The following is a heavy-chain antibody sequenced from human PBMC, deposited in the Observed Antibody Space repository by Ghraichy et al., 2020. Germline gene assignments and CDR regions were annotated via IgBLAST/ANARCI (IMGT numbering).Heavy chain of an antibody. J-gene: IGHJ2*01. CDR2: ISYDGSNK. D-gene: IGHD4-11*01. CDR1: GFTFSSYG. V-gene: IGHV3-30*18. CDR3: AKSHDYGNQTSNWYFDL. Sequence: LSLTCAASGFTFSSYGMHWVRQAPGKGLEWVAVISYDGSNKYYADSVKGRFTISRDNSKNTLYLQMNSLRAEDTAVYYCAKSHDYGNQTSNWYFDLWGRGTLVTVSS.